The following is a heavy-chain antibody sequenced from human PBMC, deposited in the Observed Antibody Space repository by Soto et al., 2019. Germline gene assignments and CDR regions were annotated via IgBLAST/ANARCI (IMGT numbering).Heavy chain of an antibody. CDR1: VYTFGNYW. J-gene: IGHJ6*02. Sequence: GESLKISCKGSVYTFGNYWIGWVRQMPGKGLEWMAIIYPGDSDRRYSPSFQGQVTISADQSINTAYLQWSSLKASDTANYYCVRYRSRDYYYGMDVWGQGTTVTVSS. CDR2: IYPGDSDR. D-gene: IGHD1-26*01. V-gene: IGHV5-51*01. CDR3: VRYRSRDYYYGMDV.